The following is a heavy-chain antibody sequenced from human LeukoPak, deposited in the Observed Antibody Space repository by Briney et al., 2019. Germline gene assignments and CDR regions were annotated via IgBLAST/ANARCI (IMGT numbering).Heavy chain of an antibody. D-gene: IGHD4-17*01. V-gene: IGHV1-2*02. CDR3: ARYDYVDYGFDP. CDR2: IYPNSGDT. Sequence: ASVKVSCKASGYTFTGYYIHWVRQAPGQGLEWMGCIYPNSGDTDYAQKFQGRVTFTRDASISTAYMELSRLKSDDTAVYYCARYDYVDYGFDPWGQGTLVTVSS. CDR1: GYTFTGYY. J-gene: IGHJ5*02.